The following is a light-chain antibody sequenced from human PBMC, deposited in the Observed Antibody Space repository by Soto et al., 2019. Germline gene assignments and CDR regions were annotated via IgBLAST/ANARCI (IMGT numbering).Light chain of an antibody. Sequence: IQMTQSPSTLSASVGDTVTITCRASQSISVSLAWYQQKPGKAPNLLIYDASTLQGGVPSRFSGSGSGTEFTLTVTSLQPEDFATYFCLQYDKYSTFGHGTKVDVK. V-gene: IGKV1-5*01. CDR3: LQYDKYST. CDR2: DAS. CDR1: QSISVS. J-gene: IGKJ1*01.